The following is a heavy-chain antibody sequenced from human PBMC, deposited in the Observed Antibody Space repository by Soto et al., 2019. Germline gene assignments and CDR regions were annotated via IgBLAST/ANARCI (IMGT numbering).Heavy chain of an antibody. CDR2: ISGSGGST. Sequence: GGSLRLSCAASGFTFSSYAMSWVRQAPGKGLEWVSAISGSGGSTYYADSVKGRFTISRDNSKNTLYLQMNSLRAEETAVYYCAKDREVGVYSSPFELDAFDIWGQGTMVTVSS. CDR3: AKDREVGVYSSPFELDAFDI. CDR1: GFTFSSYA. V-gene: IGHV3-23*01. J-gene: IGHJ3*02. D-gene: IGHD6-13*01.